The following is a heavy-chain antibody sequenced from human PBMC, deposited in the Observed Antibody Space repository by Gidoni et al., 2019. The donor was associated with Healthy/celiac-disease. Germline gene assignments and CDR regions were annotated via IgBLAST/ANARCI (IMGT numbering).Heavy chain of an antibody. CDR2: ISYDGSNK. Sequence: HLVVSGGGVVQPGTSLRPSCAASGFTFSSYAMHWVRQAPGKGLEWVAVISYDGSNKYYADSVKGRFTISRDNSKNTLFLQMNSLRAEDTAVYYCARAAGIAVAGTFCYWGQGTLVTVSS. V-gene: IGHV3-30-3*01. CDR3: ARAAGIAVAGTFCY. J-gene: IGHJ4*02. CDR1: GFTFSSYA. D-gene: IGHD6-19*01.